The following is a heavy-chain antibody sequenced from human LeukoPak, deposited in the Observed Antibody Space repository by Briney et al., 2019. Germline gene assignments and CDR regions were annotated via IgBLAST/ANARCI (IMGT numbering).Heavy chain of an antibody. CDR2: IIPIFGTA. D-gene: IGHD2-15*01. CDR3: ARDQEVVAATPDAFDI. V-gene: IGHV1-69*01. CDR1: GGTFISYA. J-gene: IGHJ3*02. Sequence: SVKVSCKASGGTFISYAISWVRQAPGQGLEWMGGIIPIFGTANYAQKFQGRVTITADESTSTVYMELSSLRSEDTAVYYCARDQEVVAATPDAFDIWGQGTMVTVSS.